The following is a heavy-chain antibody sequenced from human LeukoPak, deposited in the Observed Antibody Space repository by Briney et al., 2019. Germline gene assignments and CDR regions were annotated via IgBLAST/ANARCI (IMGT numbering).Heavy chain of an antibody. Sequence: PGGSLRLSCAASGFTFTSYAMNWVRQAPGQGLEWVSTVSGIGQTTDYSDSVKGRFTISRDNSKNTLFLQMNSLRAEDTAVYYCAKDGGLWVSAHWGDSWGRGTLVTVSS. D-gene: IGHD7-27*01. CDR2: VSGIGQTT. V-gene: IGHV3-23*01. J-gene: IGHJ4*02. CDR3: AKDGGLWVSAHWGDS. CDR1: GFTFTSYA.